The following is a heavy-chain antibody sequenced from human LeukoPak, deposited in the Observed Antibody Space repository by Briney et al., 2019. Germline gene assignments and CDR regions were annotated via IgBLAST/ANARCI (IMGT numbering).Heavy chain of an antibody. CDR1: GYSISSGYY. J-gene: IGHJ3*02. CDR3: AKITRLWSRGGAFDI. V-gene: IGHV4-38-2*02. D-gene: IGHD4/OR15-4a*01. Sequence: PSETLSLTCTVSGYSISSGYYWGWIRQPPGKGLEWIGSIYHSGSTYYNPSLKSRVTISVDTSKNQFSLKLSSVTAADTAVYYCAKITRLWSRGGAFDIWGQGTMVTVSS. CDR2: IYHSGST.